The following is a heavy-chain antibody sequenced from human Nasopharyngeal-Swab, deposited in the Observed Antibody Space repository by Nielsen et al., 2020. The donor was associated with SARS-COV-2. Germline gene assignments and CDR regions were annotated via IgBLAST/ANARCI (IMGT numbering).Heavy chain of an antibody. CDR3: AKDISYHHQRYMDV. D-gene: IGHD2-2*01. V-gene: IGHV3-9*01. CDR1: GFTFDDYA. J-gene: IGHJ6*03. CDR2: ISWNSGSI. Sequence: SLKISCAASGFTFDDYAMHWVRQAPGKGLEWVSGISWNSGSIGYADSVKGRFTISRDNAKNSLYLQMNSLRAEDTALYYCAKDISYHHQRYMDVWGKGTTVTVSS.